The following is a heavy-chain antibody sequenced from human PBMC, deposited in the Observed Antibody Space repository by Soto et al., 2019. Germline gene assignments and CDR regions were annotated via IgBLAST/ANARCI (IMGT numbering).Heavy chain of an antibody. CDR1: GGTFSSYA. CDR3: ARDLARAYDSSGYYSNWFDP. D-gene: IGHD3-22*01. Sequence: QVQLVQSGAEVQKPGSSVKVSCKASGGTFSSYAISWVRQAPGQGLEWMGGIIPIFGTANYAQKFQGRVTITADESTSTPYMELSSLRSEDTAVYYCARDLARAYDSSGYYSNWFDPWGQGTLVTFSS. V-gene: IGHV1-69*01. J-gene: IGHJ5*02. CDR2: IIPIFGTA.